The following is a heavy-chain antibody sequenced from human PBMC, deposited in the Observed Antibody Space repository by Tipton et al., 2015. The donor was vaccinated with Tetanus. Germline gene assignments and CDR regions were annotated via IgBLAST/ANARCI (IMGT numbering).Heavy chain of an antibody. CDR3: ARANNEFPKKGPFDS. CDR2: IYQTDST. D-gene: IGHD1-1*01. Sequence: TLSLTYTVSGGLITTGGYSWGWIRQPPGQGLEWLGYIYQTDSTYYNPSVRSRLTLSLQRSKNQVSLKLSSVTAADTAVYYCARANNEFPKKGPFDSWGQGSLVIVSS. V-gene: IGHV4-30-2*01. J-gene: IGHJ4*02. CDR1: GGLITTGGYS.